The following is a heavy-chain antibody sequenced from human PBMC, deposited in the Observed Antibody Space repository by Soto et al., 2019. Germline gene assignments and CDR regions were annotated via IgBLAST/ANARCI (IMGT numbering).Heavy chain of an antibody. CDR3: ATNPLLWFGELPQEIDY. CDR1: GGSISSSSYY. D-gene: IGHD3-10*01. J-gene: IGHJ4*02. CDR2: IYYSGGT. Sequence: SETLSLTCTVSGGSISSSSYYWGWIRQPPGKGLEWIGSIYYSGGTYYNPSLKSRVTISVDTSKNQFSLKLSSVTAADTAVYYCATNPLLWFGELPQEIDYWGQGTLVTVSS. V-gene: IGHV4-39*01.